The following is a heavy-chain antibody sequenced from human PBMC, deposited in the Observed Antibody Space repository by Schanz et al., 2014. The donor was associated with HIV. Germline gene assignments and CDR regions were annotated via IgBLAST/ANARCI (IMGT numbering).Heavy chain of an antibody. D-gene: IGHD2-2*01. CDR3: ARDLRVVPPASDNWFDP. V-gene: IGHV1-18*01. J-gene: IGHJ5*02. Sequence: QVQLVQSGDEVKKPGASVKVSCKASGYTFSTYGISWVRQAPGQGLEWMGWINAYNGNTYYAQKFQGRVTMTTDTSTSTAYMELRNLRSDDTAVYYWARDLRVVPPASDNWFDPWGQGTLVTVSS. CDR2: INAYNGNT. CDR1: GYTFSTYG.